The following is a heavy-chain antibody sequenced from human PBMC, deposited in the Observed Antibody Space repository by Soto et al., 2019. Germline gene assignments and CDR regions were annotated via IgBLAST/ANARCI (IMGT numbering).Heavy chain of an antibody. D-gene: IGHD6-13*01. Sequence: EVQLLESGGGLVQPGGSLRLSCAASGFTFSSYAMSWVRQAPGKGLEWVSAISGSGGSTYYADSVKGRFTISRDNSKNTLYLQMNSLRAEDTAVDYCAKDPDHSSSWYIIGGVSFDYWGQGTLVTVSS. J-gene: IGHJ4*02. CDR3: AKDPDHSSSWYIIGGVSFDY. CDR1: GFTFSSYA. V-gene: IGHV3-23*01. CDR2: ISGSGGST.